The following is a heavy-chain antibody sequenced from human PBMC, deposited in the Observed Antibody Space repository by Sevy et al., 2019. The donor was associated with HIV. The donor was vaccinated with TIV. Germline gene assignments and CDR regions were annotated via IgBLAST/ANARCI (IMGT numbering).Heavy chain of an antibody. CDR1: GFSFDSYD. V-gene: IGHV3-66*01. J-gene: IGHJ4*02. CDR2: IYSDGTT. CDR3: ARGKSGYGYGLNS. Sequence: GGSLRLSCTASGFSFDSYDMNWVRQAPGKGLEWVSVIYSDGTTYHADSVKDRFTISRDNSKNTLFLEMNSLRAEDTAFYYCARGKSGYGYGLNSWGQGTLVTVSS. D-gene: IGHD5-18*01.